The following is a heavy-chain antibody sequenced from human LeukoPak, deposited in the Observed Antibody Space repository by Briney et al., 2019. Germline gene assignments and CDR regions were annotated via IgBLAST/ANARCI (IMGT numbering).Heavy chain of an antibody. CDR1: GYTFTGYY. CDR2: INPNSGGT. D-gene: IGHD3-10*01. Sequence: ASVKVSCKASGYTFTGYYMHWVRQAPGQGLEWMGWINPNSGGTNYAQKFQGRVTMTRDTSISTAYMELSRLRSDDTAVYYCARDLGPMVRGIFDYWGQGTLVTVSS. J-gene: IGHJ4*02. CDR3: ARDLGPMVRGIFDY. V-gene: IGHV1-2*02.